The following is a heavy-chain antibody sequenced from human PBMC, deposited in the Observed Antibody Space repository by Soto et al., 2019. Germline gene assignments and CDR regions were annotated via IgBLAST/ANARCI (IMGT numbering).Heavy chain of an antibody. CDR3: ARDRKLVIPGNYYYYGMDV. Sequence: SETLSLTCSASGGSIRDYFWTWIRQPPGKGLEWIGYISSSGTINYNSALKSRVTISLDTSRNHFSLKLSSVTAADTAVYFCARDRKLVIPGNYYYYGMDVWGQGTTVTVSS. CDR1: GGSIRDYF. CDR2: ISSSGTI. J-gene: IGHJ6*02. V-gene: IGHV4-59*01. D-gene: IGHD3-9*01.